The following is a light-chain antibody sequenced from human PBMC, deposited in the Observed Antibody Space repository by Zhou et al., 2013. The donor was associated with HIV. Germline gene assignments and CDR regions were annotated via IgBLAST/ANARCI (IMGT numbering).Light chain of an antibody. CDR2: DAF. Sequence: ETVLTQSPATLCLSPGERAVLSCRASQSVDNELAWYQQRPGQAPRLLIHDAFYRATGIPARFRGSGSGTEYTLTISSLEPEDFAVYYCQQYGSATGRTFGQGTKLEIK. CDR1: QSVDNE. V-gene: IGKV3-11*01. CDR3: QQYGSATGRT. J-gene: IGKJ2*02.